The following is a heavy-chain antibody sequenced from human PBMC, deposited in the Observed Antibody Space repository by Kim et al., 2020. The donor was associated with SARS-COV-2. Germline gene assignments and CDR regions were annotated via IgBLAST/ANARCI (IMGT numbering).Heavy chain of an antibody. V-gene: IGHV3-9*01. D-gene: IGHD6-6*01. Sequence: YAEPVKGRFTITRHNAENSLYLQMNSLRAEDTAFYYCAKDVVSSSFRAFHIWGQGTMVTVSS. J-gene: IGHJ3*02. CDR3: AKDVVSSSFRAFHI.